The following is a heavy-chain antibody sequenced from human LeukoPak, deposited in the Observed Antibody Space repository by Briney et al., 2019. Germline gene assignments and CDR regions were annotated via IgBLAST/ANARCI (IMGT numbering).Heavy chain of an antibody. V-gene: IGHV4-4*07. D-gene: IGHD3-16*01. J-gene: IGHJ5*02. CDR3: ARDLPRENSYAYGFWFDP. Sequence: NPSETLSLTCSVSGVSISTYYWTWIRQPAGKGLEWIGRMYIGGTRNYNPSLKSRVTMSIDTFKNQFSLKLSSVTAADTAVYYCARDLPRENSYAYGFWFDPWGQGTLVTVSS. CDR2: MYIGGTR. CDR1: GVSISTYY.